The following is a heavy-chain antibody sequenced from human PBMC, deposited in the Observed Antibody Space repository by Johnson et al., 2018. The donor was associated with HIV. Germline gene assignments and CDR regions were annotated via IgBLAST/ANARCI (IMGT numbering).Heavy chain of an antibody. J-gene: IGHJ3*02. CDR1: GFTFSSYG. V-gene: IGHV3-30*03. CDR3: AHIVATPGGAFDI. D-gene: IGHD5-12*01. Sequence: QVQLVESGGGVVQPGRSLRLSCAASGFTFSSYGMHWVRQAPGKGLEWVAVISYDGSNKYYADSVKGRFTISRDNSKNTLYLQMNSLRAEDTAVYYCAHIVATPGGAFDIWGQGTMVTVYS. CDR2: ISYDGSNK.